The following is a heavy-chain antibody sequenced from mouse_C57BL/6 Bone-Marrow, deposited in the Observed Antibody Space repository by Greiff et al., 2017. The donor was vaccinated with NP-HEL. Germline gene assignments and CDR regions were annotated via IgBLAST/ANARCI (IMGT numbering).Heavy chain of an antibody. V-gene: IGHV3-6*01. D-gene: IGHD3-3*01. Sequence: DVQLQESGPGLVKPSQSLSLTCSVTGYSITSGYYWNWIRQFPGNKLEWMGYISYDGSNNYNPSLKNRISITRDTSKNQFFLKLNSVTTEDTATYYCARASGTRAMDYWGQGTSVTVSS. CDR2: ISYDGSN. CDR3: ARASGTRAMDY. J-gene: IGHJ4*01. CDR1: GYSITSGYY.